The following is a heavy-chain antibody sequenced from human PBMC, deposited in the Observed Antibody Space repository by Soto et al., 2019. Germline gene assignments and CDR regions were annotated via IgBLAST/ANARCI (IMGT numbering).Heavy chain of an antibody. D-gene: IGHD3-10*01. CDR2: ISGSGGST. Sequence: GGSLRLSCAASGFTFSSYAMSWVRQAPGKGLEWVSAISGSGGSTYYADSVKGRFTISRDNSKNTLYLQMNSLRAEDTAVYYCAKDALGLGGSGRYKHFDYWGQGTLVTVSS. V-gene: IGHV3-23*01. J-gene: IGHJ4*02. CDR3: AKDALGLGGSGRYKHFDY. CDR1: GFTFSSYA.